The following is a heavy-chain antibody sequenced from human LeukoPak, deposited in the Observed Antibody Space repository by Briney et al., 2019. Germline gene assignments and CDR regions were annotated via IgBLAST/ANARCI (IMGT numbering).Heavy chain of an antibody. CDR1: GFTFSNYW. Sequence: GGSLRLSCVASGFTFSNYWMNWVRQAPGKGLEWVANIKQKGSEKYYVDSVKGRFTISRDNAKNSLYLQMNSLRAEDTAVYYCARDGVRYDFWSGSVDYWGQGTRVTVSS. CDR3: ARDGVRYDFWSGSVDY. J-gene: IGHJ4*02. D-gene: IGHD3-3*01. V-gene: IGHV3-7*01. CDR2: IKQKGSEK.